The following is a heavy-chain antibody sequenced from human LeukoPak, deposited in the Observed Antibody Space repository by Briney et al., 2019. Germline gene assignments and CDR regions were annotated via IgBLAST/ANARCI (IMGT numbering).Heavy chain of an antibody. V-gene: IGHV3-30*02. CDR2: IRYDGSNK. Sequence: GGSLRLSCAASGFTFSSYGMHWVRQAPGKGLEWVAFIRYDGSNKYYADSVKGRFTISRDNSKNTLYLQMNSLRAEDTAVYYCAKDPLEVPSHFDYWGQGTLVTVSS. J-gene: IGHJ4*02. CDR1: GFTFSSYG. D-gene: IGHD6-6*01. CDR3: AKDPLEVPSHFDY.